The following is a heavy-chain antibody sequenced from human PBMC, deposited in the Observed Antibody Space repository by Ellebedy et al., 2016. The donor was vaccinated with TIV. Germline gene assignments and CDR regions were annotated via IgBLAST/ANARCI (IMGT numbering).Heavy chain of an antibody. J-gene: IGHJ4*02. Sequence: MPSETLSLTCTVSAYSMNKFYWSWIRQPPGKGLEWMGYVFYSGTTNYNPSLKSRVTMSVDTSKKLFSLNLSSVTAADTAVYYCARHWGTGYSYYFDYWGQGTLVTVSS. V-gene: IGHV4-59*08. CDR3: ARHWGTGYSYYFDY. CDR1: AYSMNKFY. D-gene: IGHD3/OR15-3a*01. CDR2: VFYSGTT.